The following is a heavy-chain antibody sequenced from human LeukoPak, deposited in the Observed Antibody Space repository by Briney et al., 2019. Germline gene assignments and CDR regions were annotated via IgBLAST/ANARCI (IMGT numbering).Heavy chain of an antibody. Sequence: GGSLRLSCAASGFAFSTYAMHWVPQAPGKGLEWVAVISYDGGTKYYADSVKGRFTISRDNSKNTLYLQMNSLRAEDTAVYYCARSRGMLTGDHSFDYWGQGTLVTVSS. CDR2: ISYDGGTK. D-gene: IGHD7-27*01. V-gene: IGHV3-30-3*01. CDR1: GFAFSTYA. CDR3: ARSRGMLTGDHSFDY. J-gene: IGHJ4*02.